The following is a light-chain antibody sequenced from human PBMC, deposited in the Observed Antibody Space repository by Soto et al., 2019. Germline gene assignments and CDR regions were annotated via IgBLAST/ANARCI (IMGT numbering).Light chain of an antibody. CDR3: CSHAGSYTFRV. CDR2: DVT. Sequence: QSALTQPRSVSGSPGQSVTISCTGTSSDVGGSYYVSWFQHYPGKGPKLLIYDVTRRPSGVPDRFSGSKSGNTASLTISGLQVEDEADYYCCSHAGSYTFRVFGTGTKVTVL. V-gene: IGLV2-11*01. CDR1: SSDVGGSYY. J-gene: IGLJ1*01.